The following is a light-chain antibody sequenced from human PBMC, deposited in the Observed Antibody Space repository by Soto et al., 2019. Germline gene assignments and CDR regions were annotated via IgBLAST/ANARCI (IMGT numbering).Light chain of an antibody. V-gene: IGKV1-9*01. CDR3: QQLKSYPLS. CDR2: AAS. Sequence: DIQLTQSPSFLSASVGDRVTITCRTSQDISSYLAWYQQKPGKAPQLLISAASTLQSGVPSRFSGSGSGTEFTLTIRRLQPEDFATYYCQQLKSYPLSFGGGTKVEI. J-gene: IGKJ4*01. CDR1: QDISSY.